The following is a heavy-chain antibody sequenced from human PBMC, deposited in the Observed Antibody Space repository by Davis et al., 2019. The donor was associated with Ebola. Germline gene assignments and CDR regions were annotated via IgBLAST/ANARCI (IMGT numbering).Heavy chain of an antibody. V-gene: IGHV3-11*04. J-gene: IGHJ6*02. CDR2: IRSSDTTI. D-gene: IGHD6-13*01. Sequence: GESLKISCAASGFPFSNAWMNWVRLAPGKGLEWVSSIRSSDTTIYYSDTVTGRFTVSRDNAKNSLYLQMNSLRAEDTAVYYCARGRIAAAGRYYYYGMDVWGQGTTVTVSS. CDR1: GFPFSNAW. CDR3: ARGRIAAAGRYYYYGMDV.